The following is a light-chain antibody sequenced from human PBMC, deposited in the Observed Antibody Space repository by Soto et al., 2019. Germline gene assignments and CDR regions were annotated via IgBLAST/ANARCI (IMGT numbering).Light chain of an antibody. J-gene: IGKJ4*01. CDR1: QNVKTR. CDR3: QQYDEWPLT. CDR2: DAF. Sequence: EKVKTQAPATLSVSPGERATLSCRASQNVKTRLAWYQQKPGQAPRLLIFDAFTRATGIPARFSGSASGTDFTLTISSLQSEDSAVYYCQQYDEWPLTFGGGTKVDIK. V-gene: IGKV3-15*01.